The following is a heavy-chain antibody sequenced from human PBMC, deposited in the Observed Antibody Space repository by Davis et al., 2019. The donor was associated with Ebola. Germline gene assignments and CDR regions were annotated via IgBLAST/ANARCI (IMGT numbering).Heavy chain of an antibody. CDR3: ARGIRAGDYREY. D-gene: IGHD4-17*01. CDR2: INPNFGGK. Sequence: ASVKVSCKASGYTFAAHYIHWVRQAPGQGLEWMGRINPNFGGKIYAQKFQDRVTMTIDTSINTAYLELDRLRSDDTAVYYCARGIRAGDYREYWGQGALVTVSS. CDR1: GYTFAAHY. V-gene: IGHV1-2*06. J-gene: IGHJ4*02.